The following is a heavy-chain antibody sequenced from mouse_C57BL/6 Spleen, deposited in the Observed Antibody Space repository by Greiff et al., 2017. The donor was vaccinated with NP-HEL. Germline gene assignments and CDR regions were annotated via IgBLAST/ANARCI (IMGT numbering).Heavy chain of an antibody. CDR3: TPSYYSNYVFAY. V-gene: IGHV6-3*01. D-gene: IGHD2-5*01. CDR2: IRLKSDNYAT. CDR1: GFTFSNYW. J-gene: IGHJ3*01. Sequence: DVQLVESGGGLVQPGGSMKLSCVASGFTFSNYWMNWVRQSPEKGLEWVAQIRLKSDNYATHYAESVKGRFTISRDDSKSSVYLQMNNLRAEDTGIYYCTPSYYSNYVFAYWGQGTLVTVSA.